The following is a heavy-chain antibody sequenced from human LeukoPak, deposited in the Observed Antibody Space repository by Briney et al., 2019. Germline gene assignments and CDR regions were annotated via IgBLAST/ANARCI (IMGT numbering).Heavy chain of an antibody. CDR3: TRISSSPAALYYYYMDV. J-gene: IGHJ6*03. CDR2: IRSDRYGGTS. V-gene: IGHV3-49*04. CDR1: GFTFGDNP. D-gene: IGHD6-6*01. Sequence: GGSLRLSCTASGFTFGDNPLNWVRQAPGKGLEWVGLIRSDRYGGTSEYVASVSCRFSISRDDSRNILYLEMNSLRNEDTAVYFCTRISSSPAALYYYYMDVWGKGIPATVSS.